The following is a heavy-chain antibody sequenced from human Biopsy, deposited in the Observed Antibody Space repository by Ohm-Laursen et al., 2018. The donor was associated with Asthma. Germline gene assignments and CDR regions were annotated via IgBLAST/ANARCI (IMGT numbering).Heavy chain of an antibody. CDR3: ARAVVYSHYYGMDV. V-gene: IGHV1-18*01. CDR1: GYTFNSAG. J-gene: IGHJ6*02. Sequence: AATVKISCKTSGYTFNSAGITWVRQAPGQGLEWMGWISVYNGNTKVAQKLQDRVTMITDTSTSTAYMELRSLRSDDTAVNFCARAVVYSHYYGMDVGGQGTTVTVS. D-gene: IGHD4-23*01. CDR2: ISVYNGNT.